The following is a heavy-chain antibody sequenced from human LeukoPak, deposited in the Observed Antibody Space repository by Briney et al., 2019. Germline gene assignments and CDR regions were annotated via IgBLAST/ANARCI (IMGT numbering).Heavy chain of an antibody. Sequence: GGSLRLSCAASGFTFSDYYMDWIRQAPGKGLEWVSDITTSSSYTNYADSLKGRFTISRDNARNSLYLQIDSLRAEDTAVYYCARGSHYDILTGYSQRHYFDSWGQGTLVTVSS. CDR2: ITTSSSYT. V-gene: IGHV3-11*03. D-gene: IGHD3-9*01. CDR3: ARGSHYDILTGYSQRHYFDS. CDR1: GFTFSDYY. J-gene: IGHJ4*02.